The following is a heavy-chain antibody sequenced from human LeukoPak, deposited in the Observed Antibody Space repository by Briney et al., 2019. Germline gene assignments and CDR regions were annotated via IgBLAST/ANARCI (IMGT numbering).Heavy chain of an antibody. V-gene: IGHV3-30-3*01. J-gene: IGHJ6*03. D-gene: IGHD4-11*01. CDR2: ISYDGSNK. CDR1: GFTFSSYA. CDR3: ARGPVTTLVYYYYYMDV. Sequence: GGSLRLSCAASGFTFSSYAMHWVRQAPGKGLEWVAVISYDGSNKYYADSVKGRFTISRDNSKNTLYLQMNSLRAEDTAVYYCARGPVTTLVYYYYYMDVWGKGTTVTVSS.